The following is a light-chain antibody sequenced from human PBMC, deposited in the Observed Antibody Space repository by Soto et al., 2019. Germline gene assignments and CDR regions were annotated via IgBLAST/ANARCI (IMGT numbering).Light chain of an antibody. CDR3: QQYGSSPYT. J-gene: IGKJ2*01. CDR1: QSVSGSY. V-gene: IGKV3-20*01. CDR2: GAS. Sequence: EIVLTQSPGTLYLSQGERATLSCRASQSVSGSYLAWYQKKPGQAPRLLIYGASSRATGIPDRISGGGSGTDFTLTISRLEPEDFAVYYCQQYGSSPYTFGQGTKLDSK.